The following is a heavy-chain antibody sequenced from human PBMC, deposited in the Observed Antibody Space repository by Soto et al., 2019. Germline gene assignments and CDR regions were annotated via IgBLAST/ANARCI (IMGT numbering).Heavy chain of an antibody. CDR3: ARAGCDGGSRYTLVGLRYGMDV. V-gene: IGHV3-30-3*01. J-gene: IGHJ6*02. CDR2: ISYVGSNK. D-gene: IGHD2-15*01. CDR1: GFTFSSYA. Sequence: QVQLVESGGGVVQPGRSLRLSCAASGFTFSSYAMHWVRQAPGKGLEWVAVISYVGSNKYYADSVKGRFTISRDNSKNTLYLQMNSLRAEDTAVYYCARAGCDGGSRYTLVGLRYGMDVWGQGTTVTVSS.